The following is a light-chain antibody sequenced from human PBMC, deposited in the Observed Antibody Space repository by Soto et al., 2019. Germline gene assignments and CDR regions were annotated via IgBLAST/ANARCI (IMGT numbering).Light chain of an antibody. V-gene: IGLV2-14*01. CDR2: EVN. Sequence: QCVLTQPASVAGSPGQSLTISCTRSSRVVGGYDYVSCDQQHPGKASELVLFEVNRRPSGVSDRFSVSNPGNTASLTISGLQTEDEADYECSSHTNTDTWDGFGTGTKSPS. CDR3: SSHTNTDTWDG. J-gene: IGLJ1*01. CDR1: SRVVGGYDY.